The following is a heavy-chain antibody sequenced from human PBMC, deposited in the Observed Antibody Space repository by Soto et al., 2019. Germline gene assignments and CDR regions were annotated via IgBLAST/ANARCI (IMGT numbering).Heavy chain of an antibody. Sequence: LSGTLSLTGTVFGGPLSSYYWSWIRPPPGKGLEWIGDIYYSGSTDYDPALKSRVTISGCTAKNQFSLKLSSVTGADPSLSYPAREANGYYGMDVWGKGTTVTVP. V-gene: IGHV4-59*13. CDR3: AREANGYYGMDV. D-gene: IGHD2-8*01. CDR2: IYYSGST. CDR1: GGPLSSYY. J-gene: IGHJ6*04.